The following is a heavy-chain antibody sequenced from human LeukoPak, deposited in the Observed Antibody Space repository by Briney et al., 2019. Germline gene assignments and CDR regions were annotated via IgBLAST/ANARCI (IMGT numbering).Heavy chain of an antibody. CDR2: IYYSGST. Sequence: SETLSLTCAVYGGSFSGYYWSWIRQPPGKGLEWIGYIYYSGSTYYNPSLKSRVTISVDTSKNQFSLKLSSVTAADTAVYYCARGLVGATTPDAFDIWGQGTMVTVSS. CDR1: GGSFSGYY. D-gene: IGHD1-26*01. J-gene: IGHJ3*02. V-gene: IGHV4-30-4*01. CDR3: ARGLVGATTPDAFDI.